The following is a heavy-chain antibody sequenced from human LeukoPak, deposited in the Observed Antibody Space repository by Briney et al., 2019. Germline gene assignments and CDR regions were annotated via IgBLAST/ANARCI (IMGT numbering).Heavy chain of an antibody. CDR2: IWYDGNNK. CDR1: GFTFSACG. J-gene: IGHJ4*02. Sequence: AGGSLRLSCAASGFTFSACGMHCVRQAPGKGLEWVAVIWYDGNNKYYADSVKGRFTISRDNSKNTLYLQMNSLRAEDTAVYYCPRDGGDTVTSPFDYWGQGTLVTVSS. D-gene: IGHD4-17*01. CDR3: PRDGGDTVTSPFDY. V-gene: IGHV3-33*01.